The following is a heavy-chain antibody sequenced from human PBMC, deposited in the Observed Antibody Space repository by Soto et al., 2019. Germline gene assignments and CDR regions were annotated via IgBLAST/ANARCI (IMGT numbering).Heavy chain of an antibody. J-gene: IGHJ4*02. CDR3: ARGVQAPDIVVVPAAMGFDY. CDR2: ISAYNGNT. CDR1: GYTFTSYG. D-gene: IGHD2-2*01. Sequence: GASVKVSCKASGYTFTSYGISWVRQAPGQGLEWMGWISAYNGNTNYAQKLQGRVTMTTDTSTSTAYMELRSLRSDDTAVYYCARGVQAPDIVVVPAAMGFDYWGQGTLVTVSS. V-gene: IGHV1-18*01.